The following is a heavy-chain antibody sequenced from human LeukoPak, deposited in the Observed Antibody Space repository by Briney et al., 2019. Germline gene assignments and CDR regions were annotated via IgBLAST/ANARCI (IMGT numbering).Heavy chain of an antibody. D-gene: IGHD6-19*01. CDR2: ISGSGGST. CDR3: AKLNFLGWLPDY. V-gene: IGHV3-23*01. Sequence: GGSLRLSCAASGFTFSSYAMSWVRHAPGKGLEWVSAISGSGGSTYYADSVKGRFTISRDNSKNTLYLQMNSLRAEDTAVYYCAKLNFLGWLPDYWGQGTLVTVSS. J-gene: IGHJ4*02. CDR1: GFTFSSYA.